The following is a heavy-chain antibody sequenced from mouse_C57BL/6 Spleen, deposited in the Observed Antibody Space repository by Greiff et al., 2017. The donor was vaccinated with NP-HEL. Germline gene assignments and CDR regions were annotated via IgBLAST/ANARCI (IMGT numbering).Heavy chain of an antibody. D-gene: IGHD3-1*01. Sequence: VQLQQSGAELVMPGASVKLSCKASGYTFTSYWMHWVKQRPGQGLEWIGEIDPSDSYTNYNQKFKGKSTLTVDKSSSTAYMQLSSLTSEDSAVYYCAKGGHRYYFDYWGQGTTLTVSS. CDR3: AKGGHRYYFDY. CDR2: IDPSDSYT. CDR1: GYTFTSYW. J-gene: IGHJ2*01. V-gene: IGHV1-69*01.